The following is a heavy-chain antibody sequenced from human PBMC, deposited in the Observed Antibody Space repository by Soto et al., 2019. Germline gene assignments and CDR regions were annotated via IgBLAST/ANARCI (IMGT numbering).Heavy chain of an antibody. J-gene: IGHJ4*02. CDR2: MNPNTGNS. CDR1: GYTFTSYD. D-gene: IGHD1-1*01. Sequence: ASVKVSCKASGYTFTSYDIYWVREATGQGLEWMGWMNPNTGNSGYAQKFQGRVTMTSDTSISTAHMELSSLRSEDTAVYYCARRAETNGWNGFGADKYYFDFWGQGTLVTVSS. CDR3: ARRAETNGWNGFGADKYYFDF. V-gene: IGHV1-8*01.